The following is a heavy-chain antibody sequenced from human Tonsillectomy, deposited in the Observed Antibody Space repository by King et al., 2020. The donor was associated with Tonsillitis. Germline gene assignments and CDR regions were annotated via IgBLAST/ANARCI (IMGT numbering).Heavy chain of an antibody. J-gene: IGHJ5*02. V-gene: IGHV4-59*01. CDR1: GDSISDYY. D-gene: IGHD3-3*01. CDR3: AGAIGDFKFDP. Sequence: VQLQESGPGLVKPSETLSLTCTVSGDSISDYYWNWIRQTPGKGLEWIGYTRYTRTTNYNLSLKSRVAISVDASKNQFSLRLTSVTAADTAVYYCAGAIGDFKFDPWGPGILVTVSS. CDR2: TRYTRTT.